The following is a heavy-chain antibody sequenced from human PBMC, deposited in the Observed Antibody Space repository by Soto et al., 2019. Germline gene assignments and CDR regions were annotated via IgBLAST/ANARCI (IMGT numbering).Heavy chain of an antibody. CDR2: IIPMFPTA. V-gene: IGHV1-69*13. D-gene: IGHD2-21*02. Sequence: SVKVSCKASGGTFSNHAISWVRQAPGQGLEWVGGIIPMFPTADYAQRFQGRVTITADDSTTTVYMELSGLRSEDTAMYYCARDDATYCSGDCYRYFYYGMDVWGQGTTVTVSS. CDR1: GGTFSNHA. CDR3: ARDDATYCSGDCYRYFYYGMDV. J-gene: IGHJ6*02.